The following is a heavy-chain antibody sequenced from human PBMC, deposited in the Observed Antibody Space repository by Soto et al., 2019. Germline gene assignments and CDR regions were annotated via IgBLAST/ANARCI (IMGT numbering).Heavy chain of an antibody. CDR1: GGTFGKHA. V-gene: IGHV1-69*01. CDR3: ARGRVVTAIPYYYYSMDV. D-gene: IGHD2-21*02. CDR2: IVPVLGSA. Sequence: QVQLVQSGAELKKPGSSVKVSCKASGGTFGKHAISWARQAPGQGLEWMGVIVPVLGSATFAQKFQGRVTITADELTATAYMEVSNLRSEDTAVYYCARGRVVTAIPYYYYSMDVWGQGTTVTVSS. J-gene: IGHJ6*02.